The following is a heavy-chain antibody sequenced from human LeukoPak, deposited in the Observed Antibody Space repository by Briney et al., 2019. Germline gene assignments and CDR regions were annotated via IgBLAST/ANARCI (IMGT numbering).Heavy chain of an antibody. Sequence: SVKVSCKASGGTFSSYAISWVRQAPGQGLEWMGGIIPIFGTANYAQKFQGRVTITADESTSTAYMELSSLRSEDTAVYYCARSYIVVVPAANQGPLYGMDVWGQGTTVTVSS. CDR1: GGTFSSYA. D-gene: IGHD2-2*01. CDR3: ARSYIVVVPAANQGPLYGMDV. CDR2: IIPIFGTA. V-gene: IGHV1-69*13. J-gene: IGHJ6*02.